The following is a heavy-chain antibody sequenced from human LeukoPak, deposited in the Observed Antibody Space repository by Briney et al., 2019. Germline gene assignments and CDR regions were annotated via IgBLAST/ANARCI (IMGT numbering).Heavy chain of an antibody. J-gene: IGHJ4*02. CDR2: IIPILGIA. D-gene: IGHD1-26*01. V-gene: IGHV1-69*04. CDR1: GGTFSSYA. Sequence: ASVKVSCKASGGTFSSYAISWVRQAPGQGLEWMGRIIPILGIANYAQKFQGRVTITADKSTSTAYMELSSLRSEDTAVYYCARMYSGSHRVANWGQGTLVTVSS. CDR3: ARMYSGSHRVAN.